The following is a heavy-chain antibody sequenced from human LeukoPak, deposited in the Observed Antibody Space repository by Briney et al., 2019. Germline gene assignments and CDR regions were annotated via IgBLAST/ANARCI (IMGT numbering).Heavy chain of an antibody. CDR3: ARTGGKSRNYSGMDV. Sequence: SETLSLTCTVSGGSISSSSYYWGWIRQPPGKGLEWIGSIYYGGSAYYNPSLKSRVTISLDRSKNQFSLKLSSVTAADTAVYYCARTGGKSRNYSGMDVWGQGTTVTVSS. CDR2: IYYGGSA. CDR1: GGSISSSSYY. D-gene: IGHD4-23*01. J-gene: IGHJ6*02. V-gene: IGHV4-39*07.